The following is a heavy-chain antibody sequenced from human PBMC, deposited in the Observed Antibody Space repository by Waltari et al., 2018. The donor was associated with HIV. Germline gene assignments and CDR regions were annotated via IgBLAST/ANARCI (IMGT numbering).Heavy chain of an antibody. Sequence: QVQLVESGGGVVQPGRSLRLSCAVSGFTVSIYGMHWVRQAPGKGREWVATIWFEGTKQYYADSVKGRLTISRDNSKNTLYLQMNSLNPEDTAMYYCARPKIETTRPDAFDVWGRGTMVTVSS. CDR1: GFTVSIYG. J-gene: IGHJ3*01. D-gene: IGHD4-17*01. V-gene: IGHV3-33*08. CDR3: ARPKIETTRPDAFDV. CDR2: IWFEGTKQ.